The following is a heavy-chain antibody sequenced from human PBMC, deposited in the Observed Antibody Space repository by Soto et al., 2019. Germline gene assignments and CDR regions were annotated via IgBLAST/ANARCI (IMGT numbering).Heavy chain of an antibody. CDR3: ARDPFLQFYSIDF. D-gene: IGHD2-15*01. V-gene: IGHV1-3*01. CDR2: ISGYNGNT. Sequence: QVQLVQSGAEVKKTGASVKLSCQASGFAFSTYYFHWVRQAPGQGLEWMGWISGYNGNTKYAEIFPDRLTITSDAAASTLYMELYGLRSEDTAVYFCARDPFLQFYSIDFWGQGTLVTVSA. J-gene: IGHJ4*02. CDR1: GFAFSTYY.